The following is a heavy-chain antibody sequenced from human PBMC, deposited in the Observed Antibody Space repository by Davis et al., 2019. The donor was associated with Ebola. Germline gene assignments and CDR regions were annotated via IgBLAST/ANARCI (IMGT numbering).Heavy chain of an antibody. D-gene: IGHD4-17*01. CDR2: IWYDGSNE. J-gene: IGHJ4*02. V-gene: IGHV3-33*01. CDR1: GFTFSNFA. CDR3: TGTVTTIDY. Sequence: GESLKISCAASGFTFSNFAMHWVRQAPGKGLEWVAVIWYDGSNEYYADSVKGRFTISRDNSKNTAYLQMNSLKTEDTAVYYCTGTVTTIDYWGQGTLVTVSS.